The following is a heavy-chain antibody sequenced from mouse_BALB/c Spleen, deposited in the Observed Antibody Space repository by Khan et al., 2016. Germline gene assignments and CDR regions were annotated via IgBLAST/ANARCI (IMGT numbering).Heavy chain of an antibody. CDR2: IWPGGST. J-gene: IGHJ3*01. Sequence: QVQLKESGPGLVAPSQSLSITCTVSGFSLTNSGVHWIRQPPGKGLEWLGVIWPGGSTDYNSALMSRLSITKDNSQNQVFLKMISLQTDDTAMYYCARDEQEYDAWFASWGQGTLVSVSA. CDR1: GFSLTNSG. CDR3: ARDEQEYDAWFAS. D-gene: IGHD2-14*01. V-gene: IGHV2-9*02.